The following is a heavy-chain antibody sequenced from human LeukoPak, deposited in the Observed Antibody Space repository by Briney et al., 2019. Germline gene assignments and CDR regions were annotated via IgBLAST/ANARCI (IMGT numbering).Heavy chain of an antibody. CDR1: GFTFSSYW. CDR2: IKQDGSEK. CDR3: ARDKSITGTPNWFVP. J-gene: IGHJ5*02. Sequence: GGSLRLSCAATGFTFSSYWMSWVRQAPGKGLEWVANIKQDGSEKYYVDSVKGRFTISRDNAKNSLYLQMNSLRAEDTAVYYCARDKSITGTPNWFVPWGQGTLVTVSS. V-gene: IGHV3-7*01. D-gene: IGHD1-7*01.